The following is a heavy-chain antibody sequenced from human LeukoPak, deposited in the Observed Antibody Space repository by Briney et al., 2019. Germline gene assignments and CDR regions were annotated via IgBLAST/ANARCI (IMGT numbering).Heavy chain of an antibody. D-gene: IGHD1-26*01. V-gene: IGHV3-7*01. CDR3: ARDRGSYSRDY. J-gene: IGHJ4*02. Sequence: GGSLRLSCAASGFTLSSYWMSWVRQAPGKGLEWVANIKQDGSEKYYVDSVKGRFTIFRDNAKNSLYLQMNSLRAEDTAVYYCARDRGSYSRDYWGQGTLVTVSS. CDR2: IKQDGSEK. CDR1: GFTLSSYW.